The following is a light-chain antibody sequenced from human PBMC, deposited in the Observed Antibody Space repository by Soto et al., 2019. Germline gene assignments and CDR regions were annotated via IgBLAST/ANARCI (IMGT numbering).Light chain of an antibody. CDR1: SSEVGTYNL. CDR3: FSYAGSPYNYV. V-gene: IGLV2-23*01. J-gene: IGLJ1*01. Sequence: QSALTQPASVSGSPGQSITISCTGVSSEVGTYNLVSWYLQHPGDAPKLLIYEGSHRPSEVSDRFSASKSGNTASLTISGLQAEDEADYYCFSYAGSPYNYVFGTGTQLTVL. CDR2: EGS.